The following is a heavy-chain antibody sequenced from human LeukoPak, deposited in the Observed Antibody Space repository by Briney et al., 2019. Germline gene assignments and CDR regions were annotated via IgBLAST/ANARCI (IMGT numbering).Heavy chain of an antibody. D-gene: IGHD6-13*01. CDR3: ARVSSSWYQDWYFDL. CDR2: IETSGNT. Sequence: SETLSFTCTVSGGSIRSYYWSWIRQPPGKGLEWIGRIETSGNTNYKPSLKSRVTMSVDTSKNQFSLKLSSVTAADTAVYYCARVSSSWYQDWYFDLWGRGTLVTVSS. J-gene: IGHJ2*01. V-gene: IGHV4-4*07. CDR1: GGSIRSYY.